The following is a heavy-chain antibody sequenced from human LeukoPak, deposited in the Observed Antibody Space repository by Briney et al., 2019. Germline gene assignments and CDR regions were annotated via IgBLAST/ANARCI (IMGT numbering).Heavy chain of an antibody. D-gene: IGHD1-1*01. V-gene: IGHV3-7*01. J-gene: IGHJ4*02. CDR3: ARGAYNWNDHYYFDY. Sequence: GGSLRLSCAASGFSFSYYWMSWVRQAPGKGLEWVANIKQDGSEKYYVDSVKGRLTISRDSAKISLFLQMNSLRAEDTAVYYCARGAYNWNDHYYFDYWGQGTLVTVSS. CDR1: GFSFSYYW. CDR2: IKQDGSEK.